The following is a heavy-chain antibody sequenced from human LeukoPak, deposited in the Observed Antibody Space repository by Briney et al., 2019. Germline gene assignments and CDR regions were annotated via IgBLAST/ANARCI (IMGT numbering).Heavy chain of an antibody. CDR1: GFTFSSYS. J-gene: IGHJ4*02. Sequence: GGSLRLSCAASGFTFSSYSMNWVRQAPGKGLEWVSYISSSSSSIYYADSVKGRFTISRDNAKNSLYLQMNSLRAEDTAVYYCARASKGGTYYDFWSGPHGGYFDYWGQGTLVTVSS. CDR3: ARASKGGTYYDFWSGPHGGYFDY. V-gene: IGHV3-48*01. D-gene: IGHD3-3*01. CDR2: ISSSSSSI.